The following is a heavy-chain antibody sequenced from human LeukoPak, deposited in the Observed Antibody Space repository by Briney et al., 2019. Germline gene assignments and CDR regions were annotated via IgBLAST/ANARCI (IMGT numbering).Heavy chain of an antibody. CDR3: ARVSIGYYEVWYFDL. V-gene: IGHV4-59*01. CDR2: IYYSGST. Sequence: SETLSLTCTVSGGSISSYYWSWIRQPPGKGLEWIGYIYYSGSTNYNPSLKSRVTISVDTSKNQFSLKLSSVTAADTAVYYCARVSIGYYEVWYFDLWGRGTLVTVPS. D-gene: IGHD3-3*01. J-gene: IGHJ2*01. CDR1: GGSISSYY.